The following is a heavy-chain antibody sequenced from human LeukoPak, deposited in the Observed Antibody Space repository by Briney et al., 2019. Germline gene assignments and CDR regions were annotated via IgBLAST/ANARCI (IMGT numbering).Heavy chain of an antibody. CDR1: AFSFSNYN. Sequence: GGSLRLSCAASAFSFSNYNMNWVRQAPGKGLEWVSGISWNSGSIGYADSVKGRFTISRDNAKNSLYLQMNSLRAEDMALYYCAKGIRSHYYYYMDVWGKGTTVTVSS. CDR2: ISWNSGSI. V-gene: IGHV3-9*03. J-gene: IGHJ6*03. CDR3: AKGIRSHYYYYMDV. D-gene: IGHD5-18*01.